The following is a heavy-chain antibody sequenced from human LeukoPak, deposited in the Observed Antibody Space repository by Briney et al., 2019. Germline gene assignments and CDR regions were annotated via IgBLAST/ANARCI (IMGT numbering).Heavy chain of an antibody. V-gene: IGHV4-61*02. Sequence: SETLSLTCTVSGGSISSGSYYWSWIRQPAGKGLEWIVRIYTSGSTDYNTSLKSRFTISVDTSKNHFSLKLSSVTAADTAVYYCARDYDILTGYSNWFDPWGQGTLVTVSS. CDR1: GGSISSGSYY. J-gene: IGHJ5*02. D-gene: IGHD3-9*01. CDR3: ARDYDILTGYSNWFDP. CDR2: IYTSGST.